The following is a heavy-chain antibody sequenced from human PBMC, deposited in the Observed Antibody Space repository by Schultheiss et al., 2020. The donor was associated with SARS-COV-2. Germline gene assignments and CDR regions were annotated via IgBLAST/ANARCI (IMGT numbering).Heavy chain of an antibody. Sequence: SGPTLVKPTQTLTLTCTFSGFSLSTSGVGVGWIRQPPGKALEWLALIYWDDDKRYSPSLKSRLTITKDTSKNQVVLTMTNMDPVDTATYYCASPGYSSGWYSYTNYYYGMDVWGQGTTVTVSS. V-gene: IGHV2-5*02. CDR3: ASPGYSSGWYSYTNYYYGMDV. CDR2: IYWDDDK. D-gene: IGHD6-19*01. J-gene: IGHJ6*02. CDR1: GFSLSTSGVG.